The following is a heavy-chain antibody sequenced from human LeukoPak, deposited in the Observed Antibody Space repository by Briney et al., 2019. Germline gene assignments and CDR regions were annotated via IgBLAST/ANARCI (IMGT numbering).Heavy chain of an antibody. CDR2: INPNSGGT. V-gene: IGHV1-2*02. CDR3: ARIRSSGYHYFGY. CDR1: GYTFTDYY. Sequence: ASVKVSCMASGYTFTDYYMHWVRQAPGQGLEWMGWINPNSGGTDSAQKFQGKVTVTWDTSIRTVYMELSSLTSDDTAVYYCARIRSSGYHYFGYWGQGTLVTVSS. J-gene: IGHJ4*02. D-gene: IGHD3-9*01.